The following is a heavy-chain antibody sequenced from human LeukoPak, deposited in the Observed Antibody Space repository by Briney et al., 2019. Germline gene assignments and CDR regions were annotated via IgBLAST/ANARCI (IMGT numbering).Heavy chain of an antibody. Sequence: SETLSLTCTVSGGSISSYYWSWIRQPPGKGLEWIGYIYYSGSTNYNPSLKSRVTISVDTSQNQFSLKLSSVTAADTAVYYCARDMINGWFDPWGQGTLVTVSS. CDR3: ARDMINGWFDP. J-gene: IGHJ5*02. CDR2: IYYSGST. D-gene: IGHD3-16*01. CDR1: GGSISSYY. V-gene: IGHV4-59*01.